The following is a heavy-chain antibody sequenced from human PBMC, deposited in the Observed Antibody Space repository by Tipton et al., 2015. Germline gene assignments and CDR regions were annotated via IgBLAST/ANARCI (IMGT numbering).Heavy chain of an antibody. D-gene: IGHD3-9*01. V-gene: IGHV4-59*04. CDR3: ACQDYDSLTRDYQTVDY. CDR1: GGSISSYY. J-gene: IGHJ4*02. Sequence: LSLTCTVSGGSISSYYWSWIRQSPGKGLEWIGSTSHSGNTYYNPSLKSRVTMSRDTSKNQFSLKLTSVTAADTAVYYCACQDYDSLTRDYQTVDYWGQGTLVTVSS. CDR2: TSHSGNT.